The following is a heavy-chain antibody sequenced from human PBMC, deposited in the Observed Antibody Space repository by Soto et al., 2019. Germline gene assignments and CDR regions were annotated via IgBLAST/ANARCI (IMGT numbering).Heavy chain of an antibody. Sequence: PGESLKISCKGSGYSFTSYWISWVRQMPGKGLEWMGRIDPSDSYTNYSPSFQGHVTISADKSISTAYLQWSSLKASDTAMYYCARLQVYGAPGGVYNWFDPWGQGTLVTVSS. J-gene: IGHJ5*02. CDR2: IDPSDSYT. CDR3: ARLQVYGAPGGVYNWFDP. D-gene: IGHD4-17*01. V-gene: IGHV5-10-1*01. CDR1: GYSFTSYW.